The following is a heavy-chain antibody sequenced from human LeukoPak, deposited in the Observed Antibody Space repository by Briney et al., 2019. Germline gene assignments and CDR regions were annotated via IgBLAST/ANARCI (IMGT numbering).Heavy chain of an antibody. V-gene: IGHV4-39*07. Sequence: SETLSLTCNVSGGSISSSSYYCGWIRQPPGKGLEWIGEINHSGSTNYNPSLKSRVTISVDTSKNQFSLKLSSVTAADTAVYYCARGGYSKRIWFTTGAFDPWGQGTLVTVSS. CDR3: ARGGYSKRIWFTTGAFDP. J-gene: IGHJ5*02. CDR2: INHSGST. D-gene: IGHD3-10*01. CDR1: GGSISSSSYY.